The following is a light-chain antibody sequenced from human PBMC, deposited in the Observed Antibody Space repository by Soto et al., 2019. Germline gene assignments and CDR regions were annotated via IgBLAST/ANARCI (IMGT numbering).Light chain of an antibody. Sequence: QSVLTQPPSASGSPGQSVTISCTGTTSDIGGYNFVSWYRQHPGKAPQLIIYEVSKRPPGVPDRFSGSKSGTTASLTVSGLQAEDEADFYCSSYADGNNYVFGSGTKVTVL. V-gene: IGLV2-8*01. CDR1: TSDIGGYNF. CDR2: EVS. CDR3: SSYADGNNYV. J-gene: IGLJ1*01.